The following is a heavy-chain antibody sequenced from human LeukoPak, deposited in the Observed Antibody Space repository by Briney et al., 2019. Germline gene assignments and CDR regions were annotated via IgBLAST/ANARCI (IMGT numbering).Heavy chain of an antibody. Sequence: GASVKVSCKASGYTVSSYGISGVRQAPGQGLEWMGWISAYNGNTNYAQKLQGRVTMTTDTYTSTAYMELRSLRSDDTAVYYCARDPCRSTSCYAHWFDPWGQGTLVTVSS. V-gene: IGHV1-18*01. CDR3: ARDPCRSTSCYAHWFDP. CDR2: ISAYNGNT. D-gene: IGHD2-2*01. J-gene: IGHJ5*02. CDR1: GYTVSSYG.